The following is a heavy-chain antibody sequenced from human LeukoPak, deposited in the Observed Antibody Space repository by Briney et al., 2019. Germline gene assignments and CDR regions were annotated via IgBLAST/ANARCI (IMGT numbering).Heavy chain of an antibody. CDR3: AREHSSSWDQFDY. CDR2: IHYGGSA. Sequence: SETLSLTCDVSGGSISTTNWWTWVRQPPGKGLEWIGEIHYGGSATYNPSLNSRVSISLDKSKNQFSLKLRSVTAADTAVYYCAREHSSSWDQFDYWGQGTLVTVSS. D-gene: IGHD6-13*01. J-gene: IGHJ4*02. CDR1: GGSISTTNW. V-gene: IGHV4-4*02.